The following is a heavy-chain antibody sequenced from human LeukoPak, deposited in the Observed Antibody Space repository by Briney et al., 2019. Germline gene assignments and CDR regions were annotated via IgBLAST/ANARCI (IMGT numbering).Heavy chain of an antibody. CDR3: ARKRPYGNFDY. CDR2: ISSSSSYI. J-gene: IGHJ4*02. Sequence: GGSLRLSCAASGFTFSSYSMNWVRQAPGKGLEWVSSISSSSSYIYYADPVNGRFTISRDNAKNSLYLQMNSLRAEDTAVYYCARKRPYGNFDYWGQGTLVTVSS. D-gene: IGHD1-26*01. V-gene: IGHV3-21*01. CDR1: GFTFSSYS.